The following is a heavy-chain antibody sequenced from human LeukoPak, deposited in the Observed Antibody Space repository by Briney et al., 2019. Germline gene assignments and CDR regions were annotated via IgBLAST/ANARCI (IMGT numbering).Heavy chain of an antibody. J-gene: IGHJ4*02. CDR1: GNYW. CDR2: INSDGSWT. Sequence: GGSLRLSCAASGNYWMHWVRQAPGKGLVWVSHINSDGSWTSYADSVKGRFTISKDNAKNTVYLQMNSLRAEDTAVYYCARDSKQLVRTLNYWGQGTLVTVSS. D-gene: IGHD6-6*01. V-gene: IGHV3-74*01. CDR3: ARDSKQLVRTLNY.